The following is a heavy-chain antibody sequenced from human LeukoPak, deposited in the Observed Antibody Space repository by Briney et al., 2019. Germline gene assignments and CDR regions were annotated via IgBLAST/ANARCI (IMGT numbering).Heavy chain of an antibody. D-gene: IGHD1-26*01. V-gene: IGHV3-7*03. J-gene: IGHJ4*02. CDR1: GFTFSSYW. Sequence: PGGSLRLSCAASGFTFSSYWMSWVRQAPGKGPEWVANIKQDGSEKYYVDSVKGRVTISRDNAKNSLYLQVNSLRAEDTAVYYCARSRSYYFDFWGQGTLVTVSS. CDR3: ARSRSYYFDF. CDR2: IKQDGSEK.